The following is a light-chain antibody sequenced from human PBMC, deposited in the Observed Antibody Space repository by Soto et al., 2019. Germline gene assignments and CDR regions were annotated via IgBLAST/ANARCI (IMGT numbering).Light chain of an antibody. CDR1: QSVLSSVTNKNY. CDR2: WAS. J-gene: IGKJ2*01. Sequence: DFVMTQFPDSLAVSLGERATSKCKSSQSVLSSVTNKNYLAWYQQRPGQPPKLLASWASARESGIPDRFSGSGSGTDFTLIIDDLQAEDVAVYYCQQYLSSLPTFGQGTKLEIK. CDR3: QQYLSSLPT. V-gene: IGKV4-1*01.